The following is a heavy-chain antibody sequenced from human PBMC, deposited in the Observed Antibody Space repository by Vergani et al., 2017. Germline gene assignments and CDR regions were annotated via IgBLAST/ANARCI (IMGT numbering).Heavy chain of an antibody. Sequence: QLQESGPGLVKPSATLSLTCSVSGASISSGYYWGWIRQPPGKGLEWIGSIYHSGSTYYNPSLKSRVTISVDTSKNQFSLKLSSVTAADTAVYYCARRIVGATGAEYFQHWGQGTLVTVSS. D-gene: IGHD1-26*01. J-gene: IGHJ1*01. V-gene: IGHV4-38-2*02. CDR3: ARRIVGATGAEYFQH. CDR2: IYHSGST. CDR1: GASISSGYY.